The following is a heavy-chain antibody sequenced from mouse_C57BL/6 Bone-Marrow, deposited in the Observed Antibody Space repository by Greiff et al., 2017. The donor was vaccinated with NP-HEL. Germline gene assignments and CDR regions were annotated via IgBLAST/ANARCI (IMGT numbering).Heavy chain of an antibody. D-gene: IGHD2-4*01. Sequence: EVQGVESGGGLVQPGGSLKLSCAASGFTFSDYYMYWVRQTPEKRLEWVAYISNGGGSTYYPDTVKGRFTISRDNAKNTLYLQMSRLKSEDTAMYYCARRATMITRDYWGQGTTLTVSS. CDR1: GFTFSDYY. V-gene: IGHV5-12*01. J-gene: IGHJ2*01. CDR2: ISNGGGST. CDR3: ARRATMITRDY.